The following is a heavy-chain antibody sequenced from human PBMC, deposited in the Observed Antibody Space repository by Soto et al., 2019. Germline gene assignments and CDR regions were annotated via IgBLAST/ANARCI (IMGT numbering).Heavy chain of an antibody. CDR2: IYYSGST. D-gene: IGHD3-9*01. Sequence: PSETLSLTCTVSGGSISSYYWSWIRQPPGKGLEWIGYIYYSGSTNYNPSLKSRVTISVDTSKNQFSLKLSSVTAADTAVYYCARHGPDYDILTGYYPRFDYWGQGTLVTVSS. J-gene: IGHJ4*02. V-gene: IGHV4-59*08. CDR3: ARHGPDYDILTGYYPRFDY. CDR1: GGSISSYY.